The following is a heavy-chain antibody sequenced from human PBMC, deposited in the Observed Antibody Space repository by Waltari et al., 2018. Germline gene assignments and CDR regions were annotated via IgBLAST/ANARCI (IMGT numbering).Heavy chain of an antibody. D-gene: IGHD2-15*01. CDR1: VFTVSSTY. Sequence: EVQLVESGGGLIQAGGSLRLSCAASVFTVSSTYMAWVRQAPGKGLEAVAISYSHGTTSYADSVKGRFTISRDNSKNTLFLQMSSVRGDDTAMYYCTTRVAISGVPGMPDYWGQGTLVTVSS. J-gene: IGHJ4*02. V-gene: IGHV3-53*01. CDR3: TTRVAISGVPGMPDY. CDR2: SYSHGTT.